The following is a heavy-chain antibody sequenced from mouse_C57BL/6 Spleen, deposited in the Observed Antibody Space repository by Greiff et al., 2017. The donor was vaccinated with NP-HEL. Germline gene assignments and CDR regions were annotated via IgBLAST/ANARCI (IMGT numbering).Heavy chain of an antibody. D-gene: IGHD4-1*01. J-gene: IGHJ2*01. CDR3: ARGRLGPYFDY. V-gene: IGHV1-69*01. Sequence: QVQLKQPGAELVMPGASVKLSCKASGYTFTSYWMHWVKQRPGQGLEWIGEIDPSDSYTNSNQKFKGKSTLTVDKSSSTAYMQLSSLTSEDSAVYYCARGRLGPYFDYWGQGTTLTVSS. CDR2: IDPSDSYT. CDR1: GYTFTSYW.